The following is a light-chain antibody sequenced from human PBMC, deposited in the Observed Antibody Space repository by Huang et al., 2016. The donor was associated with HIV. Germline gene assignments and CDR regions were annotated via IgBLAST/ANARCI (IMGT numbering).Light chain of an antibody. V-gene: IGKV1-9*01. CDR1: QDIATS. J-gene: IGKJ5*01. CDR3: QQLHSYPIT. CDR2: AAS. Sequence: QLTQSPSSLSMSVGDRVIITCQASQDIATSLAWYQHKPGRAPKLLISAASTLQIGVPSRFSGGSAGTYFTLIITNLQPDDFATYYCQQLHSYPITFGQGTRLDI.